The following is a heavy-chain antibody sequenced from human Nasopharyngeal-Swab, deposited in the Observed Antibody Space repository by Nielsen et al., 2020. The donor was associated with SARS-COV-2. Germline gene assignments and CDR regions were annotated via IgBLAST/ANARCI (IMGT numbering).Heavy chain of an antibody. CDR3: TRDTPAMFAY. CDR1: GFPFSLYT. V-gene: IGHV3-21*01. D-gene: IGHD2-15*01. J-gene: IGHJ4*02. Sequence: GESLKISCAASGFPFSLYTINWVRQAPGKGLEWVSAISSTGDYIYYAASVKGRFTISRDNAKNSVYLQMNSLRVEDTALYYCTRDTPAMFAYWGQGTLVSVSS. CDR2: ISSTGDYI.